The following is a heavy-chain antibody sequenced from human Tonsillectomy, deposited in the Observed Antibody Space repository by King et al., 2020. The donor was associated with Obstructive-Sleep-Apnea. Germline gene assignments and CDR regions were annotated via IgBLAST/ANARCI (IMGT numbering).Heavy chain of an antibody. V-gene: IGHV3-30*03. D-gene: IGHD3-22*01. Sequence: QLVQSGGGVVQPGRSRRLACAASGFTFSNYGMHWVLQAPGDVLEWVASILYDGSDKYYADSLKGRFTISRDNSKSTLYLQMNSLRPEDTAVYYCGGYNWFDPWGQGTLVTVSS. CDR3: GGYNWFDP. J-gene: IGHJ5*02. CDR2: ILYDGSDK. CDR1: GFTFSNYG.